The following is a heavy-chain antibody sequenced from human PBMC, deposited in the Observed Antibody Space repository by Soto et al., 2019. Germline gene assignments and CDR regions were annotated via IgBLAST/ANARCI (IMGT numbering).Heavy chain of an antibody. CDR3: ARRDQTYYYDSSGYYYFYYYGMDV. D-gene: IGHD3-22*01. CDR1: GFTFSSYG. J-gene: IGHJ6*02. Sequence: PWGSLRLSCAASGFTFSSYGMHWVRQAPGKGLEWVAVIWYDGSNKYYADSVKGRFTISRDNSKNTLYLQMNSLRAEDTAVYYCARRDQTYYYDSSGYYYFYYYGMDVWGQGTTVTVSS. CDR2: IWYDGSNK. V-gene: IGHV3-33*01.